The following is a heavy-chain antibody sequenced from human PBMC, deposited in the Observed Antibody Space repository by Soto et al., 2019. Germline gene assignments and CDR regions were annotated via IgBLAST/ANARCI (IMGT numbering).Heavy chain of an antibody. CDR2: IYTSGST. CDR1: GGSISSYY. V-gene: IGHV4-4*07. CDR3: ARGLSHYDFWRGYVYYFDY. D-gene: IGHD3-3*01. J-gene: IGHJ4*02. Sequence: SETLSLTCTVSGGSISSYYWSWIRQPAGKGLEWIGRIYTSGSTNYNPSLKSRVTMSVDTSKNQFSLKLSSVTAADTAVYYCARGLSHYDFWRGYVYYFDYWSQGTLVTVS.